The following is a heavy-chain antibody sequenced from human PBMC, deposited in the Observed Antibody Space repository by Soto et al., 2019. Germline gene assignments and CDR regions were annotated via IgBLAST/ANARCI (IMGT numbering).Heavy chain of an antibody. CDR2: IIPILGIA. CDR1: GFTFSSSA. J-gene: IGHJ4*02. Sequence: SVKVSCKTSGFTFSSSAVHWVRQARGHRLQWMGRIIPILGIANYAQKFQGRVTITADKSTSTAYMELSSLRSEDTAVYYCARDGNYYDSSGYPYYFDYWGQGTLVTVSS. D-gene: IGHD3-22*01. V-gene: IGHV1-69*04. CDR3: ARDGNYYDSSGYPYYFDY.